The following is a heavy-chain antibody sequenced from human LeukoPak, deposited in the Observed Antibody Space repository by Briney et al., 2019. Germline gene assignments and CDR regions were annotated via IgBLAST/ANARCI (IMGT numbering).Heavy chain of an antibody. V-gene: IGHV3-74*01. CDR1: GFTFSSYW. Sequence: GGSLRLSSAASGFTFSSYWMHWVRQPLGKGLVWVSRINGDGSSRIYADSVKGRFTISRDNAKNTVYLQMTSLRAEDTAVYYCARDQAVGSTRDSWGQGTLVTVSS. J-gene: IGHJ4*02. D-gene: IGHD1-26*01. CDR2: INGDGSSR. CDR3: ARDQAVGSTRDS.